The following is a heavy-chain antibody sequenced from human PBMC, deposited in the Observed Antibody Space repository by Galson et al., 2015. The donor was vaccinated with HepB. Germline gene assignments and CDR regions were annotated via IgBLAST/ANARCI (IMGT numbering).Heavy chain of an antibody. CDR2: ISSSSSCI. Sequence: SLRLSCAASGFTFSSYSMNWVRQAPGKGLEWVSSISSSSSCIYYADSVKGRFTISRDNAKNSLYLQMNSLRAEDTAVYYCARGLGNYYDSSGYCLDYWGQGTLVTVSS. J-gene: IGHJ4*02. D-gene: IGHD3-22*01. CDR1: GFTFSSYS. CDR3: ARGLGNYYDSSGYCLDY. V-gene: IGHV3-21*01.